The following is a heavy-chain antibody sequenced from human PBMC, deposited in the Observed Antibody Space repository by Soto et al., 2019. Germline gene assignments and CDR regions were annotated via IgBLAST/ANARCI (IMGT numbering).Heavy chain of an antibody. CDR3: ARKSTTVPYYGMDV. V-gene: IGHV4-30-2*01. J-gene: IGHJ6*02. Sequence: PSETLSLTCAVSGGSISSGGYSWSWIRQPPGKGLEWIGYIYHSGSTYYNPSLKSRVTISVDRSKNQFSLKLSSVTAADTAVYYCARKSTTVPYYGMDVWGQGTTVTVSS. CDR1: GGSISSGGYS. CDR2: IYHSGST. D-gene: IGHD4-17*01.